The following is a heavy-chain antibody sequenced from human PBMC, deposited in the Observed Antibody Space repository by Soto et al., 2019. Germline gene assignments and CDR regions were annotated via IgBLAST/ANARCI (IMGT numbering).Heavy chain of an antibody. CDR2: INASNGST. D-gene: IGHD2-2*01. CDR3: ARSGGGYCSSTSCYYMDV. Sequence: ASVKVSCKASGYTFTGYYMHWVRQAPGQGLEWMGWINASNGSTKYAQKFQGRVTITRDTSASTAYMELSSLRSEDTAVYYCARSGGGYCSSTSCYYMDVWGKGTTVTVSS. J-gene: IGHJ6*03. V-gene: IGHV1-3*01. CDR1: GYTFTGYY.